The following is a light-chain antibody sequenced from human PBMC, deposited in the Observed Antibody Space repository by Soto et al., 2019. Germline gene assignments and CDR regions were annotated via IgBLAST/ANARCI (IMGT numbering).Light chain of an antibody. CDR3: SSYTSGSTFYV. V-gene: IGLV2-14*01. CDR1: SSDIGGYNY. CDR2: DVS. Sequence: QSVLTQPASVSGSPGQSITISCTGTSSDIGGYNYVSWFQQHPGKAPKLMISDVSNRPSGVSNRFSGSKSGNTASLTISGLQAEDEADYYCSSYTSGSTFYVFGTETKVTVL. J-gene: IGLJ1*01.